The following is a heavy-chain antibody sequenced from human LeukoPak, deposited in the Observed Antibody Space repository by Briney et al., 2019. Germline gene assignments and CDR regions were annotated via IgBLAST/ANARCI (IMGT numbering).Heavy chain of an antibody. Sequence: PGGSLRLSCAASGFTLNNAWMNWVRQAPGKGLEWVGHIKSKTDGGTTDYAAPVKGRFTISRDDSKNTLYLQMNSLKTEDTAVYYCTTRPLWGQGTLVTASS. CDR2: IKSKTDGGTT. J-gene: IGHJ4*02. CDR1: GFTLNNAW. V-gene: IGHV3-15*01. CDR3: TTRPL.